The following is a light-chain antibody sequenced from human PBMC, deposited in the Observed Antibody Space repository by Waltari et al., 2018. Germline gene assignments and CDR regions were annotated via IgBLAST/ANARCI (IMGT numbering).Light chain of an antibody. CDR3: HQHNSWPPLS. CDR2: GAS. V-gene: IGKV3-15*01. CDR1: QSVSSN. J-gene: IGKJ4*01. Sequence: EIVMTQSPATLSVSPGERATLSCRASQSVSSNLAWYQQKPGQAPRLLIYGASPRATGVPSRFSGSGSWTDFTLTISGLQSEDYAVYFCHQHNSWPPLSFGGGTKVEIK.